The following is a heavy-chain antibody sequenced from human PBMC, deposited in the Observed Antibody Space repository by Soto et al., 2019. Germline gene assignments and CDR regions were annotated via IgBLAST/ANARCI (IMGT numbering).Heavy chain of an antibody. J-gene: IGHJ4*02. V-gene: IGHV1-18*01. D-gene: IGHD1-1*01. CDR1: GYTFTSYG. CDR3: ARVLELERRFVRLCDY. CDR2: ISAYNGNT. Sequence: ASVKVSCKASGYTFTSYGISWVRQAPGQGLEWMGWISAYNGNTNYAQKLQGRVTMTTDTSTSTAYMELRSLRSDDTTVCYCARVLELERRFVRLCDYWGQGTLVTVSS.